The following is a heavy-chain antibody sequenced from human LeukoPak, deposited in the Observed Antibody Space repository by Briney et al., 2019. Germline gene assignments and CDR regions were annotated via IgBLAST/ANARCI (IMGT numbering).Heavy chain of an antibody. Sequence: SETLSLICTVSGGSISSYYWAWIRQPPGKGLEWIGYIYYSASTNYNPSLTSPVTISLDMSKNQFSLILTSVTAADTAVYYCARTTSSWSNSFDYWGQGTLVTVSS. CDR1: GGSISSYY. J-gene: IGHJ4*02. D-gene: IGHD6-13*01. V-gene: IGHV4-59*01. CDR2: IYYSAST. CDR3: ARTTSSWSNSFDY.